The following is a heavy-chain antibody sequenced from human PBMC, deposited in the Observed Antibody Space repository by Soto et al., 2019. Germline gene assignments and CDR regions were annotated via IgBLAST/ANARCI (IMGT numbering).Heavy chain of an antibody. V-gene: IGHV4-4*02. CDR2: IFHDGTA. D-gene: IGHD3-10*01. CDR1: GVSISSGNW. Sequence: SETRSLTCAVSGVSISSGNWWTWVRKSPQRGLEYIGEIFHDGTANYYPSFERRVAISVDTSKNQFSLKLTSVTAADTAIYFCARLVYDTRLNYMYFDFWGQGTLVTVSS. J-gene: IGHJ4*02. CDR3: ARLVYDTRLNYMYFDF.